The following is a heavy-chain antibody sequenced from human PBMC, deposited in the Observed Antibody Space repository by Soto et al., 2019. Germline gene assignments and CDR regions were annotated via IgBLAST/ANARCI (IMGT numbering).Heavy chain of an antibody. CDR3: ARQYYFGSGSYYSRPFDF. CDR2: IYYSGNT. J-gene: IGHJ4*02. V-gene: IGHV4-39*01. Sequence: QLQLQESGPGLVKPSETLSLTCTVSGGSISSSSYYWGWIRQPPGKGLEWIGSIYYSGNTYYNPSLKSRVTISAATAKNQFSRKLSSVTAAETAVYYCARQYYFGSGSYYSRPFDFWGQGTLVTVSS. D-gene: IGHD3-10*01. CDR1: GGSISSSSYY.